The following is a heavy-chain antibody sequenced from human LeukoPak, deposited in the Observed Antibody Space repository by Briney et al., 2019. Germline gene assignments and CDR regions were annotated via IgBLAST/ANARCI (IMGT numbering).Heavy chain of an antibody. J-gene: IGHJ4*02. Sequence: GALRLSCAASGFTFSTYAMSWVRQSPGKGLEWVSAISGSDAGTYYADSVKGRFTISRDNSKNTLYLQMNSLRAEDTAVYYCARVGDYGGNYRPFDNWGQGTLVTVSS. CDR2: ISGSDAGT. V-gene: IGHV3-23*01. CDR3: ARVGDYGGNYRPFDN. CDR1: GFTFSTYA. D-gene: IGHD4-23*01.